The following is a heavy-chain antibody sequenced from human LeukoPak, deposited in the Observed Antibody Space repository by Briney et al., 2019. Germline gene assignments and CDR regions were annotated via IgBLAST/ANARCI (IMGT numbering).Heavy chain of an antibody. CDR2: IYYSGST. Sequence: PSETLSLTCTVSGGSISSYYWSWIRQPPGKGLEWIGYIYYSGSTNYNPSFKSRVTISVDTSKNQFSLKLSSVTAADTAVYYCAREVDYGDYTLDYWGQGTLVTVSS. V-gene: IGHV4-59*01. J-gene: IGHJ4*02. CDR1: GGSISSYY. CDR3: AREVDYGDYTLDY. D-gene: IGHD4-17*01.